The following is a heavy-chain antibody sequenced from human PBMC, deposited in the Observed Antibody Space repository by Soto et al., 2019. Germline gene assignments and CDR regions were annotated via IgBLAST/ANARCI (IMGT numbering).Heavy chain of an antibody. CDR3: AKSVYNWNDGFFDY. D-gene: IGHD1-1*01. Sequence: SETLSLTCAVSGGSISSGGYSWSWIRQPPGKGLEWIGYIYHSGSTYYNPSLKSRVTISVDRSKNTLYLQMNSLGAEDTAVYYCAKSVYNWNDGFFDYWGQGTLVTVSS. CDR2: IYHSGST. J-gene: IGHJ4*02. V-gene: IGHV4-30-2*02. CDR1: GGSISSGGYS.